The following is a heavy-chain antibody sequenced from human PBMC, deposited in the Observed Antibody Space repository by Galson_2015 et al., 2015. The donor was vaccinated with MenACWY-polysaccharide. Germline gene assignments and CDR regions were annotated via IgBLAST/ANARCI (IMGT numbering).Heavy chain of an antibody. J-gene: IGHJ5*02. V-gene: IGHV4-31*03. Sequence: TLSLTCTVSGDSISSGAYYWSWIRQYPGKGLEWIGHIFHSGSNKNNPTLKSRVTILADTSKSQFSLKLTTVTAADTAVYYCAGIPSTMTSYGWFGPWGQGTLVTVSS. D-gene: IGHD4-17*01. CDR2: IFHSGSN. CDR3: AGIPSTMTSYGWFGP. CDR1: GDSISSGAYY.